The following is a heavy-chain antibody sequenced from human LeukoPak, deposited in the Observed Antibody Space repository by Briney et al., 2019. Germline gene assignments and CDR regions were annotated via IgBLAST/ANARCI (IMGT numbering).Heavy chain of an antibody. CDR1: GYTFTGYY. CDR2: IRYDGSNK. D-gene: IGHD5-18*01. Sequence: SCKASGYTFTGYYMHWVRQAPGKGLEWVAFIRYDGSNKYYADSVKGRFTISRDNSKNTLYLQMNSLRAEDTAVYYCAKVVYSYVDYWGQGTLVTVSS. CDR3: AKVVYSYVDY. V-gene: IGHV3-30*02. J-gene: IGHJ4*02.